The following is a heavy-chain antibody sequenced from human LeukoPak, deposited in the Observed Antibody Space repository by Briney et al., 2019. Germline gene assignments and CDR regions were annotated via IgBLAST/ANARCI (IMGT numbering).Heavy chain of an antibody. J-gene: IGHJ3*02. Sequence: GGSLRLSCAASGFTFSSYWMHWVRQAPGKGLVWVSHINSDGSSTNYADSVKGRFTISRDNAKNSLYLQMNSLRAEDTAVYYCARALPDYYYDSSGYRRGDAFDIWGQGTMVTVSS. CDR2: INSDGSST. CDR1: GFTFSSYW. V-gene: IGHV3-74*01. CDR3: ARALPDYYYDSSGYRRGDAFDI. D-gene: IGHD3-22*01.